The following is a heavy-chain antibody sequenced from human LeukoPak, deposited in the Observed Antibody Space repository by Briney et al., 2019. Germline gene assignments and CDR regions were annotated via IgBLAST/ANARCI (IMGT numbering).Heavy chain of an antibody. CDR1: GFTFSSYW. CDR2: INSDGSST. V-gene: IGHV3-74*01. D-gene: IGHD2-15*01. J-gene: IGHJ4*02. CDR3: AKTVVVVSTGDDDY. Sequence: PGGSLRLSCAASGFTFSSYWMHWVRQAPGKGLVWVSRINSDGSSTSYADSVKGRFTISRDNAKNTLYLQMNSLRAEDTAVYYCAKTVVVVSTGDDDYWGQGTLVTVSS.